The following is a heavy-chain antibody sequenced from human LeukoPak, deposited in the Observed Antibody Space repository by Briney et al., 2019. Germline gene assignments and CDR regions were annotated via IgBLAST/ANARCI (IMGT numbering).Heavy chain of an antibody. D-gene: IGHD1-26*01. CDR2: FDPGDGET. V-gene: IGHV1-24*01. CDR3: ATPRDSGSYRDY. Sequence: ASVKVSCKVSGYTLTQLSMHWVRQAPGKGLEWMGGFDPGDGETIYAQKFQRRVTMTEDSSTDTAYMELSSLRSEDTAVYYCATPRDSGSYRDYWGQGTLVTVSS. CDR1: GYTLTQLS. J-gene: IGHJ4*02.